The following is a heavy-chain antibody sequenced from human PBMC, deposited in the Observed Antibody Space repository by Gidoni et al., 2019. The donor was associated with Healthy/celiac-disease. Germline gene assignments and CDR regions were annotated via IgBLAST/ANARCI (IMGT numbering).Heavy chain of an antibody. CDR3: ARGSGYSSSWYALYFDY. Sequence: QLQLQESGSGLVKPSQTLSLTCAVSGGSISSGGYSWSWIRQPPGKGLEWIGYIYHSGSTSYNPSLKSRVTISVDRSKNQFSLKLGSVTAADTAVYYCARGSGYSSSWYALYFDYWGQGTLVTVSS. CDR2: IYHSGST. CDR1: GGSISSGGYS. J-gene: IGHJ4*02. V-gene: IGHV4-30-2*01. D-gene: IGHD6-13*01.